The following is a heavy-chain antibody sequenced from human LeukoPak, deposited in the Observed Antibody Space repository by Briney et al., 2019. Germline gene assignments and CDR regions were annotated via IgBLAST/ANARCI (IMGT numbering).Heavy chain of an antibody. Sequence: GGSLRLSCAASGFTFSSYWMHWVRQAPGKGLVWVSRINSDGSSTCYADSVKGRFTISRDTAKNTLYMQMNSLRAEDTAVYYCATGGSGYYCPSFDYWGQGTLVTVSS. V-gene: IGHV3-74*01. CDR3: ATGGSGYYCPSFDY. D-gene: IGHD3-22*01. J-gene: IGHJ4*02. CDR1: GFTFSSYW. CDR2: INSDGSST.